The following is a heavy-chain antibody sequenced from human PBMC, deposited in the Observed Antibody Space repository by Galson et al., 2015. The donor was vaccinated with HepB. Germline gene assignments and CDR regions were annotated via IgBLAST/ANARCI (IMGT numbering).Heavy chain of an antibody. J-gene: IGHJ3*02. D-gene: IGHD3-3*01. CDR3: AKGKSFDFRSGPDI. Sequence: SLRLSCAASGFTFSSYGMHWVRQAPGKGLEWVALIAYDGSNKYYGDPVKGRFTISRDNSKNTLYLQMNSLRAEDTAVYRCAKGKSFDFRSGPDIWGQGTMVTVSS. CDR2: IAYDGSNK. CDR1: GFTFSSYG. V-gene: IGHV3-30*18.